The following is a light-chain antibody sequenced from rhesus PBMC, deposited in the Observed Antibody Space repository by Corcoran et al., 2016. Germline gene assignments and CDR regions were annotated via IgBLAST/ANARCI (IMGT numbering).Light chain of an antibody. J-gene: IGLJ6*01. CDR2: DVS. CDR1: SSDIGGFNY. CDR3: SSYAGSNTFV. Sequence: QAALTKPPSVSGSPGQSVTISCTGTSSDIGGFNYVSWYQQHPGKVPKLLIYDVSRRPSGVSDRFSGSKSGNTASLTISGLQSEDEADYYCSSYAGSNTFVFGSGTTLTVL. V-gene: IGLV2-23*01.